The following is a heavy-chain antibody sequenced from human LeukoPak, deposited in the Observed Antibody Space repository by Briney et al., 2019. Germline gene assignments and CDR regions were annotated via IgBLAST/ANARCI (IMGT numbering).Heavy chain of an antibody. V-gene: IGHV4-4*07. CDR2: IYTSGST. D-gene: IGHD2-2*01. J-gene: IGHJ3*02. Sequence: SETLSLTCTVSGGSISSYYWSWIRQPAGKGLEWIGRIYTSGSTNYNPSLKSRVTMSVDTSKNQSSLKLSSVTAADTAVYYCASQILYCSSTSCSYAFDIWGQGTMVTVSS. CDR3: ASQILYCSSTSCSYAFDI. CDR1: GGSISSYY.